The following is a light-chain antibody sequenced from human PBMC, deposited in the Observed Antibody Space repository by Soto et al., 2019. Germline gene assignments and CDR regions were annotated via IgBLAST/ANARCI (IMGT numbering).Light chain of an antibody. CDR3: SSYAGTNRG. J-gene: IGLJ1*01. CDR2: EVT. V-gene: IGLV2-8*01. CDR1: SSDVGANNY. Sequence: QSALTQPPSASGSPGQSVTISCTGTSSDVGANNYVSWYQQHPGKAPKLMIYEVTKRPSGVPDRFSGSKSGNKASLTVSGLQAEDEADYYCSSYAGTNRGFGTGTKVTVL.